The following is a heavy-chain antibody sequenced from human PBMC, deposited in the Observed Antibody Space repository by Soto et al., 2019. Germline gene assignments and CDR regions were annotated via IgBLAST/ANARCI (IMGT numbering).Heavy chain of an antibody. Sequence: ASVKVSCKASGGTFSSYAISWVRQAPGQGLEWMGGIIPIFGTANYAQKFQGRVTITADESTSTAYMELSSLRSEDTAVYYCARVGKDYYDRSGISYWGQGTLVTVSS. CDR3: ARVGKDYYDRSGISY. V-gene: IGHV1-69*13. CDR1: GGTFSSYA. CDR2: IIPIFGTA. D-gene: IGHD3-22*01. J-gene: IGHJ4*02.